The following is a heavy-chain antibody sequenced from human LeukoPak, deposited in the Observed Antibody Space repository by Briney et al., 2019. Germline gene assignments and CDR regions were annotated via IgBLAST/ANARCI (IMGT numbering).Heavy chain of an antibody. CDR3: ARDHSGYDQGYFDY. V-gene: IGHV4-59*01. Sequence: PSETLSLTCTVSSGSISSYYWSWIRQPPRKGLEWIGYIYYSGSTNYNPSLKSRVTISVDTSKNQFSLKLSSVTAADTAVYYCARDHSGYDQGYFDYWGQGTLVTVSS. CDR2: IYYSGST. CDR1: SGSISSYY. D-gene: IGHD5-12*01. J-gene: IGHJ4*02.